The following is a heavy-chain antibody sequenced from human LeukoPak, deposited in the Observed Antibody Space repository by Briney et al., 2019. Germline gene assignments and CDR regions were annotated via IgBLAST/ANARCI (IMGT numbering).Heavy chain of an antibody. J-gene: IGHJ4*02. V-gene: IGHV3-43D*03. D-gene: IGHD6-13*01. CDR1: GFSFDDYA. Sequence: GGSLRLSCAASGFSFDDYAMHWVRQAPGKGLEWVSLITWDGGNTYYADSVKGRFTISRDNSKNSLYLQMNSLRAEDTAVYYCARDSSPDYWGQGTLVTVSS. CDR3: ARDSSPDY. CDR2: ITWDGGNT.